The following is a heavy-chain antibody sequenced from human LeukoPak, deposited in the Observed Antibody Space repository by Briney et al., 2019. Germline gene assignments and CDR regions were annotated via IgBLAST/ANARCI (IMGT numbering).Heavy chain of an antibody. V-gene: IGHV4-34*01. Sequence: PGGSLRLSCAASGFTFSSYAMSWVRQPPGKGLEWIGEINHSGSTNYNPSLKSRVTISVDTSKNQFSLKLSSVTAADTAAYYCARDHYYDSSGYSYWGQGTLVTVSS. CDR1: GFTFSSYA. CDR2: INHSGST. J-gene: IGHJ4*02. CDR3: ARDHYYDSSGYSY. D-gene: IGHD3-22*01.